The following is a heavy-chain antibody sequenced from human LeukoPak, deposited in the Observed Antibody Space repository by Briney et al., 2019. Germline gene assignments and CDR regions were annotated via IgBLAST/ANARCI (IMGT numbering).Heavy chain of an antibody. CDR3: ARSGTYNGYKVQDC. J-gene: IGHJ4*02. Sequence: GGPLSLFCEASRFVFTNYYMSWLRQSPGKGLDWIATFSYDGDTKYYAVSAEGRFTISRDNAKNSLSLQMNSLSAEDTAVHFCARSGTYNGYKVQDCWGQGTLVTVSS. V-gene: IGHV3-11*01. D-gene: IGHD5-12*01. CDR1: RFVFTNYY. CDR2: FSYDGDTK.